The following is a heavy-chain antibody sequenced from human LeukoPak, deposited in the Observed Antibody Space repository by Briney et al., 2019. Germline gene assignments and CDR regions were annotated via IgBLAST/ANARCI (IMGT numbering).Heavy chain of an antibody. V-gene: IGHV3-7*03. D-gene: IGHD3-22*01. J-gene: IGHJ4*02. CDR1: GLTFSSYW. Sequence: GGSLRLSCAASGLTFSSYWMSWVRQAPGKGLEWVANIKHDGSEKYYVDSVKGRFTISRDNSKNTLYLQMNSLRAEDTAVYYCAKGSDYDSSGYLDYWGQGTLVTVSS. CDR2: IKHDGSEK. CDR3: AKGSDYDSSGYLDY.